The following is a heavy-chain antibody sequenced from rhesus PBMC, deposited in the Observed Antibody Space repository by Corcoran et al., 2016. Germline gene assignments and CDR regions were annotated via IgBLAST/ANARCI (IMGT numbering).Heavy chain of an antibody. CDR2: IYGRRWST. Sequence: QVQLQESGPGLVKPSETLSLTCAVSGYSISSNYWSWIRQPPGKGLEWIGYIYGRRWSTYYNPSLKSRVTISTDPSKNQVSLKLSSVTAADTAVYYCVYSGSWNSDYWGQGVLVTVSS. J-gene: IGHJ4*01. V-gene: IGHV4-160*01. D-gene: IGHD6-25*01. CDR3: VYSGSWNSDY. CDR1: GYSISSNY.